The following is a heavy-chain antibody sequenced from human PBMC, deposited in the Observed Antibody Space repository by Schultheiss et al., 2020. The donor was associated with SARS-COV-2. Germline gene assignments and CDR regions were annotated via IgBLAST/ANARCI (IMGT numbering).Heavy chain of an antibody. CDR1: GYTFTGYY. CDR3: ARDRYCTGGVCWGPGPEFDP. V-gene: IGHV1-18*04. Sequence: ASAKVSCKASGYTFTGYYMHWVRQAPGQGLEWMGWISAYNGNTNYAQKLQGRVTMTTDTSTSTAYMELRSLRSDDTAVYYCARDRYCTGGVCWGPGPEFDPWGQGTLVTVSS. CDR2: ISAYNGNT. J-gene: IGHJ5*02. D-gene: IGHD2-8*02.